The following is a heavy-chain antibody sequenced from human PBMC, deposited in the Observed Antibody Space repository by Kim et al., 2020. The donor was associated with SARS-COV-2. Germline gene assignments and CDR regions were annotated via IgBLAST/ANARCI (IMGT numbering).Heavy chain of an antibody. J-gene: IGHJ4*02. V-gene: IGHV3-15*01. CDR3: TTAPLSYYYGSGSYPY. D-gene: IGHD3-10*01. Sequence: PVKGRFTISRDDSKNTLYLQMNSLKTEDTAVYYCTTAPLSYYYGSGSYPYWGQGTLVTVSS.